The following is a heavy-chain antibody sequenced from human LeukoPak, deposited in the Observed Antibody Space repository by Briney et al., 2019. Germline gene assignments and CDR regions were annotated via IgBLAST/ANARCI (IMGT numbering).Heavy chain of an antibody. CDR1: GGSFSGYY. CDR3: ARYLYSYGKAFDY. D-gene: IGHD5-18*01. Sequence: SETLSLTCAVYGGSFSGYYWSWIRQPPGKGLEWIGEINHGGSTNYNPSLKSRITMSVDTSKNQFSLKLSSVTAADTAVYHCARYLYSYGKAFDYWGQGTLVTVSS. V-gene: IGHV4-34*10. CDR2: INHGGST. J-gene: IGHJ4*02.